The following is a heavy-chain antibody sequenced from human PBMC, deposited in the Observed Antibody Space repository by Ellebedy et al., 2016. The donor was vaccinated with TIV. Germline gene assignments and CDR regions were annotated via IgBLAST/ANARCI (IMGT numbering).Heavy chain of an antibody. CDR1: GFTFSNAW. Sequence: GESLKISXAASGFTFSNAWMSWVRQAPGKGLEWVGRIKSKTDGGTTDYAAPVKGRFTISRDDSKNTLYLQMNSLKTEDTAVYYCTTGGDDFWSGFGGGRDYWGQGTLVTVSS. V-gene: IGHV3-15*01. CDR3: TTGGDDFWSGFGGGRDY. CDR2: IKSKTDGGTT. J-gene: IGHJ4*02. D-gene: IGHD3-3*01.